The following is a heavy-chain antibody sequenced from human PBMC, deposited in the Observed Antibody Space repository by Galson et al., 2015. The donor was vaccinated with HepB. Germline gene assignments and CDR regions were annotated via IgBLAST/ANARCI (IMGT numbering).Heavy chain of an antibody. CDR1: GFSFSSYA. Sequence: SLRLSCAASGFSFSSYAMAWVRQAPGKGLECVANIKEDGSEKQYVDSVRGRFTISRDNVKKSMYLQMNSLRVDDTGTYYCARGFRAWGQGILVTVAS. J-gene: IGHJ5*02. CDR3: ARGFRA. V-gene: IGHV3-7*01. CDR2: IKEDGSEK.